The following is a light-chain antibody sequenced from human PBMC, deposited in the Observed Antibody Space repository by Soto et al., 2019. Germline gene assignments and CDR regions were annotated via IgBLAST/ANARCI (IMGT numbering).Light chain of an antibody. V-gene: IGLV2-14*01. CDR2: EVN. CDR1: SRDVGGYNY. Sequence: QLVLTQPASVSGSPGQSITISCTGTSRDVGGYNYVSWYQQHPGKAPKVMIYEVNNRPSGVSDRFSGSKSGNTASLTISGLQAEDEAVYFCSSYTGSSTLGEMFGGGTKLTVL. J-gene: IGLJ3*02. CDR3: SSYTGSSTLGEM.